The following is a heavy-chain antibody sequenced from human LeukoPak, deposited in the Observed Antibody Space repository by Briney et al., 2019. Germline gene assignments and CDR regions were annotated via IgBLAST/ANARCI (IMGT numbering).Heavy chain of an antibody. Sequence: ASVKVSCKASGYTFTSYYMHWVRQAPGQGLEWMGIINPSGGSTSYAQKFQGRVTMTRDTSTSTVYMELSSLRSEDTAVYYCARDRADIAAAGTGSYYYYYGMDAWGQGTTVTVSS. CDR2: INPSGGST. V-gene: IGHV1-46*01. D-gene: IGHD6-13*01. J-gene: IGHJ6*02. CDR1: GYTFTSYY. CDR3: ARDRADIAAAGTGSYYYYYGMDA.